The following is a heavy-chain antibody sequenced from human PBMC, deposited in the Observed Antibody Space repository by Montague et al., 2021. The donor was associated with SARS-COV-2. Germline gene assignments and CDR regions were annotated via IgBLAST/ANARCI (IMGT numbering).Heavy chain of an antibody. J-gene: IGHJ4*02. D-gene: IGHD2-15*01. CDR1: GDSVSTNSGT. CDR2: TYYRPEWYS. V-gene: IGHV6-1*01. CDR3: ARAERGSCGDGNCYQYFFNY. Sequence: CAISGDSVSTNSGTWNWVRLSPSRGLERLGRTYYRPEWYSDYSVSVKSRISINPDTSKNQFSLQLNSVTPEDTAVYYCARAERGSCGDGNCYQYFFNYWGQGTLVTVSS.